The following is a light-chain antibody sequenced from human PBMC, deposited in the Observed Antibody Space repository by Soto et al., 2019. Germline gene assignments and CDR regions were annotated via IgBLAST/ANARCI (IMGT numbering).Light chain of an antibody. Sequence: QSVLTQAPSTSGTPGQRVIISCSGSSSNIGSNPVNWYQQLPGTAPKLLIYSHNQRPSGVPDRFSGSKSGTSASLVISGLQSEDEADYYCAAWDDSLHGHVFGTGTKLTVL. CDR1: SSNIGSNP. V-gene: IGLV1-44*01. CDR2: SHN. CDR3: AAWDDSLHGHV. J-gene: IGLJ1*01.